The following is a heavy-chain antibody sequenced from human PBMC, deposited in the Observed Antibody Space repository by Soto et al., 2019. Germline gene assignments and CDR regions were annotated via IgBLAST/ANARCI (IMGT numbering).Heavy chain of an antibody. CDR2: IYDGGTT. CDR1: GSYICSAAYC. V-gene: IGHV4-30-4*01. D-gene: IGHD7-27*01. CDR3: ARGPSGDKVDY. Sequence: SETLSLTCTVSGSYICSAAYCWSWIRQSPDKGLEWIGHIYDGGTTYSSPSLKGRVTISADTSETQFSLKLNSVSAADTAVYYCARGPSGDKVDYWGQGIQVTVS. J-gene: IGHJ4*02.